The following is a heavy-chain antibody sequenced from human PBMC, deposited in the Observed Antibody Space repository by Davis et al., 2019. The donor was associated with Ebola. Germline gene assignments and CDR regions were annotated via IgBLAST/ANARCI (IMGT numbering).Heavy chain of an antibody. CDR2: IYYSGRT. CDR1: GGSISSYY. Sequence: SDTLSLTCTASGGSISSYYWSWFRQPPGKGLEWIGYIYYSGRTNYNPSLKSRVTISVDTSKNQFSLKLSSVTAADTAVYYCARNQGFYCSSTSCYFGGTRFDPWGQGTLVTVSS. V-gene: IGHV4-59*01. J-gene: IGHJ5*02. CDR3: ARNQGFYCSSTSCYFGGTRFDP. D-gene: IGHD2-2*01.